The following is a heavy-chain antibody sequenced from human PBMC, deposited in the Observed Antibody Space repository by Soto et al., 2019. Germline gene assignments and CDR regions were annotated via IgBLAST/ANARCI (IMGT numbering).Heavy chain of an antibody. CDR3: AKSLLFVDHAYMDV. Sequence: QVQLVQSGAEVKKPGSSVKVSCEASGGSFISYTFTWVRQAPGQGLEWMGRIIPIQGRANYALKLQDRVTITADRSTKTVYMELRSLRPEDTAVYCCAKSLLFVDHAYMDVWGKGTTVTVSS. CDR2: IIPIQGRA. J-gene: IGHJ6*03. D-gene: IGHD2-21*01. V-gene: IGHV1-69*02. CDR1: GGSFISYT.